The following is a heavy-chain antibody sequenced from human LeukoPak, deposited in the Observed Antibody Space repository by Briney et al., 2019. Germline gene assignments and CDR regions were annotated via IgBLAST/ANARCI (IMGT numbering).Heavy chain of an antibody. D-gene: IGHD3-22*01. CDR1: GYSFTSYR. CDR3: ATWYYYDSSGYNAFDI. Sequence: GESLKISCKGSGYSFTSYRIGWVRQMPGKGLEWMGIIYPGDSDTRYSPSFQGQVTISADKSISTAYLQWSSLKASDTAMYYCATWYYYDSSGYNAFDIWGQGTMVTVSS. J-gene: IGHJ3*02. V-gene: IGHV5-51*01. CDR2: IYPGDSDT.